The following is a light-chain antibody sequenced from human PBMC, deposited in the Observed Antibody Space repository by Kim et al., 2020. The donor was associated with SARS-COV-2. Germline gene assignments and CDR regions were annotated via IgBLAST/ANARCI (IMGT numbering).Light chain of an antibody. CDR1: NIGSNN. Sequence: SYELTQPLSVSVALGKTARITCGGNNIGSNNVHWYQQKPGQAPVLVIYRDSNRPSGIPERFSGSNSGNTATLTISRADAGDEADYYCQVWDNSLVVFGGGTQLTVL. V-gene: IGLV3-9*01. J-gene: IGLJ2*01. CDR3: QVWDNSLVV. CDR2: RDS.